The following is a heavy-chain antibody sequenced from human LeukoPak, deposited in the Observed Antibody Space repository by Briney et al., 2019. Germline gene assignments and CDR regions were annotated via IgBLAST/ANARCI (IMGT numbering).Heavy chain of an antibody. V-gene: IGHV1-2*02. CDR1: GYTFTGYY. Sequence: GASVKVSCKASGYTFTGYYMHWVRQAPGQGLEWMGWINPNSGGTNYAQKFQGRVTMTRDTSISTAYMELSRLRSDHTVVYYCARGRAPSGTRPNIVGVLAAIITGFDPWGQGTLVTVSS. D-gene: IGHD2-2*02. CDR3: ARGRAPSGTRPNIVGVLAAIITGFDP. J-gene: IGHJ5*02. CDR2: INPNSGGT.